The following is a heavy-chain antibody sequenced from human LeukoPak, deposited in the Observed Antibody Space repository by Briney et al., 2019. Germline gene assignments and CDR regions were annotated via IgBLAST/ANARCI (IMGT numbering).Heavy chain of an antibody. D-gene: IGHD1-1*01. Sequence: PSETLSLTCTVSGGSISNYYWSWIRQPPGKGLEWTGYIYYIGNTNYNPSLKSRVTTSVDTSKNQFSLKLSSVTAADTAVYYCARHASTTGTTFYPNFDYWGHGTLVTVSS. CDR2: IYYIGNT. CDR3: ARHASTTGTTFYPNFDY. CDR1: GGSISNYY. V-gene: IGHV4-59*01. J-gene: IGHJ4*01.